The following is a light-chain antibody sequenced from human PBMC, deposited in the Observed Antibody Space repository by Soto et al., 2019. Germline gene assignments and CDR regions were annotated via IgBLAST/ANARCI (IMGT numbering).Light chain of an antibody. J-gene: IGKJ4*01. V-gene: IGKV3-20*01. Sequence: EVVLRQSPDTLSLSPGERATLSCRASQTVSGRYLAWYQQKSGQAPRLLISGASNRATGIPDNFSGSGSGTDFIRSISRLEPDDFGVYYCQQYGAYPHSFGGGTKVEIK. CDR3: QQYGAYPHS. CDR2: GAS. CDR1: QTVSGRY.